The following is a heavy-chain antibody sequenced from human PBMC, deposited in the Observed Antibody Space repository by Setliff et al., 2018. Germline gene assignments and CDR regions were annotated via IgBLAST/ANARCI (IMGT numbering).Heavy chain of an antibody. V-gene: IGHV1-18*01. Sequence: GASVKVSCKASGYTFTSYGISWVRQAPGQGLEWMGWISAYNGNTNYAQKLQGRVTMTTDTSTNTAYMELRSLRSDDTAVYYCARGTLWFGEPYYGMDVWGQGTTVTVS. CDR3: ARGTLWFGEPYYGMDV. CDR2: ISAYNGNT. CDR1: GYTFTSYG. D-gene: IGHD3-10*01. J-gene: IGHJ6*02.